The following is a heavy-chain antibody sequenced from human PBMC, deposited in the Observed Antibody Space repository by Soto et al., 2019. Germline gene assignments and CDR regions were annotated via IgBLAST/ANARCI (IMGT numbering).Heavy chain of an antibody. D-gene: IGHD6-13*01. CDR2: IYTSGST. J-gene: IGHJ6*02. Sequence: SETLSLTCTVSGGSISSYYWSWIRQPAGKGLEWIGRIYTSGSTNYNPSLKSRVTMSVDTSKNQFSLKLSSVTAADTAVYYCARVAGRQHQMVPPHMDGMDVWGQGTTVTVSS. CDR1: GGSISSYY. V-gene: IGHV4-4*07. CDR3: ARVAGRQHQMVPPHMDGMDV.